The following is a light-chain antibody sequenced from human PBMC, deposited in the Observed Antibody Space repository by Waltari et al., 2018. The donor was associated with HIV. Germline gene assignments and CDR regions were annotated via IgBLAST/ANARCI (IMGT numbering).Light chain of an antibody. CDR1: AGRDGS. J-gene: IGLJ2*01. CDR2: ERN. Sequence: ELSQPRSISVSAGQRVSISCRGGAGRDGSPCWYQNKAGQSPQLIINERNRRPSGVSNRFSASMSGDTTTLFISGSQSVDEADYFCQVWDDEFLNFGGGTRLTVL. CDR3: QVWDDEFLN. V-gene: IGLV3-9*02.